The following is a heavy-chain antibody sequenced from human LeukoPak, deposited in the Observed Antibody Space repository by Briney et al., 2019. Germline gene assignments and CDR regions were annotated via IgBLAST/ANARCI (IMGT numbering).Heavy chain of an antibody. CDR2: LFSGGST. CDR1: GFSVSSKY. D-gene: IGHD1-1*01. Sequence: GGSLRLSCVASGFSVSSKYMSWVRQAPGKGLEWVSVLFSGGSTHYVDSVRGRFTISRDESRNTLFLQMNSLRVEDTAVYYCVRSTLDAFDLWGQGTMVTVSS. V-gene: IGHV3-66*02. J-gene: IGHJ3*01. CDR3: VRSTLDAFDL.